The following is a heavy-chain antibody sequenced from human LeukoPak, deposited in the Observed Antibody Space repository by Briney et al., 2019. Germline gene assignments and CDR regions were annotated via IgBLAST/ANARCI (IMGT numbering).Heavy chain of an antibody. CDR1: GFTFSTYA. CDR2: IRGSGGST. D-gene: IGHD6-6*01. V-gene: IGHV3-23*01. J-gene: IGHJ5*02. Sequence: GGSLRLSCAASGFTFSTYAMSWVRQAPGKGLEWVSGIRGSGGSTYYADSVKGRFTISRDNSKNTLYLQMNSLRAEDTAVYYCATKQLSSTWGQGTLVTVSS. CDR3: ATKQLSST.